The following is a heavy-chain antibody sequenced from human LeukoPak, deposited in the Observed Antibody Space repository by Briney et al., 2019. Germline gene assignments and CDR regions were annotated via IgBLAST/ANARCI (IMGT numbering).Heavy chain of an antibody. Sequence: NTSETLSLTCTVSGYSISSGYYWGWIRQPPGKGLEWIGSIYHSGSTYYNPSLKSRVTISVDTSKNQFSLKLSSVTAADTAVYYCARREPPYSSSSDYWGQGTLVTVSS. D-gene: IGHD6-6*01. CDR2: IYHSGST. J-gene: IGHJ4*02. V-gene: IGHV4-38-2*02. CDR3: ARREPPYSSSSDY. CDR1: GYSISSGYY.